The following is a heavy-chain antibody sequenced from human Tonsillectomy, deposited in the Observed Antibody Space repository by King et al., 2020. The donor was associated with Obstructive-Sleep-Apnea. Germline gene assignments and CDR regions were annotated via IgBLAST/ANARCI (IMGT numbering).Heavy chain of an antibody. CDR1: GYTFTSYA. Sequence: QLVQSGAEVKKPGASVKVSCKASGYTFTSYAMHWVRQAPGQRLEWMGWINAGNGNTKYSQKFQGRVTITRDTSASTAYMELSSLRSEDTAVYYCARLGYCSCGSCRGGYYYYGMDVWGQGTTVTVSS. CDR3: ARLGYCSCGSCRGGYYYYGMDV. D-gene: IGHD2-15*01. V-gene: IGHV1-3*01. J-gene: IGHJ6*02. CDR2: INAGNGNT.